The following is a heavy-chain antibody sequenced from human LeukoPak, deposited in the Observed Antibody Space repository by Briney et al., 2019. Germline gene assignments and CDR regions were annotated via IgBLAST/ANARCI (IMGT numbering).Heavy chain of an antibody. CDR2: ISVYNGNT. J-gene: IGHJ4*02. V-gene: IGHV1-18*01. Sequence: GASVKVSCKASGYTFANFGITWVRQAPGQGLEWMGWISVYNGNTNYAQNLQGRVTITADKSTSTAYMELSSLRSEDTAVYYCARDFGDTAMVFWGQGTLVTVSS. CDR3: ARDFGDTAMVF. CDR1: GYTFANFG. D-gene: IGHD5-18*01.